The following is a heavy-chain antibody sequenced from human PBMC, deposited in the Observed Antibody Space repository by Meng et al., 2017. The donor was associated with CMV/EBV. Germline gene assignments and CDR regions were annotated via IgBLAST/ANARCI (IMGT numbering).Heavy chain of an antibody. Sequence: GGSLRLSCAAPGFTFSSYWMSWVRQAPGKGLEWVANIKQDGSEKYYVDSVKGRFTISRDNAKNSLYLQMNSLRAEDTAVYYCARDSGRGYCSGGSCYNPDWGQGTTVTVSS. V-gene: IGHV3-7*01. D-gene: IGHD2-15*01. CDR3: ARDSGRGYCSGGSCYNPD. CDR2: IKQDGSEK. CDR1: GFTFSSYW. J-gene: IGHJ6*02.